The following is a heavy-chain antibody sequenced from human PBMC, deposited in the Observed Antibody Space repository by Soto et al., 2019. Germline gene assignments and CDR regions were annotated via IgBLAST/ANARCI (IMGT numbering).Heavy chain of an antibody. J-gene: IGHJ4*02. Sequence: SETLSLTCTVSGGSISSSSYYWGWIRQPPGKGLEWIGSIYYSGSTYYNPSLKSRVTISVDTSKNQFSLKLSSVTAADTAVYYCARLGHSGYDYGYWGQGTLVTVSS. CDR3: ARLGHSGYDYGY. CDR1: GGSISSSSYY. CDR2: IYYSGST. V-gene: IGHV4-39*01. D-gene: IGHD5-12*01.